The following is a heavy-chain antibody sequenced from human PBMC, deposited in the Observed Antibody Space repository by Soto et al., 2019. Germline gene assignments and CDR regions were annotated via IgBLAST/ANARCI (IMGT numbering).Heavy chain of an antibody. D-gene: IGHD6-25*01. CDR2: IYPGDSDT. V-gene: IGHV5-51*01. Sequence: GESLKISCKGSGYSFTSYWIGWVRQMPGKGLEWMGIIYPGDSDTRYSPSFQGQVTISADKSISTAYLQWSSLKASDTAMYYCAILYSSGCYRELLAFCGQGTSVPGSS. CDR3: AILYSSGCYRELLAF. J-gene: IGHJ6*02. CDR1: GYSFTSYW.